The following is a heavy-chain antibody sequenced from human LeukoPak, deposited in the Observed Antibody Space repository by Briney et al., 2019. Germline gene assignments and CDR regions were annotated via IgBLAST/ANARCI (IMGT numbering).Heavy chain of an antibody. CDR3: ARGTMNLDY. CDR2: INPYSGDT. CDR1: GYSFTGYY. J-gene: IGHJ4*02. D-gene: IGHD3-22*01. V-gene: IGHV1-2*02. Sequence: ASVKVSCRASGYSFTGYYIHWVRQAPGQGREWMGWINPYSGDTKYAQKGHGRGTMTRDTSISTAYMEVRRLRSDDTAVYYYARGTMNLDYWGQGTLVTVSS.